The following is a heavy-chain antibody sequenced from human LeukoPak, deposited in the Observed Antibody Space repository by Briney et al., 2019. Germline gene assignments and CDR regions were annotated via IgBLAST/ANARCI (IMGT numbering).Heavy chain of an antibody. J-gene: IGHJ3*01. V-gene: IGHV3-11*01. CDR3: AKSPSLQAFDV. CDR2: ISSSGSTR. CDR1: GFTFSDYY. Sequence: PGGSLRLSCAASGFTFSDYYMSWIRQAPGKGLEWVSYISSSGSTRYYADSVKGRFTISRDNAKNSLYLQMNSLRAEDTAVYYCAKSPSLQAFDVWGQGTMVSVSS.